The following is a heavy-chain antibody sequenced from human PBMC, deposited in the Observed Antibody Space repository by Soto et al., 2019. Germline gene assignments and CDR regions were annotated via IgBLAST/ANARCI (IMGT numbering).Heavy chain of an antibody. D-gene: IGHD6-6*01. J-gene: IGHJ6*02. CDR2: ISASGGGT. CDR3: AKALGSSPFYGMDV. V-gene: IGHV3-23*01. Sequence: GSLRLSCAASGFTFSSYAMTWVRQAPGKGLEWVSAISASGGGTYYADSVKGRFTISRDNSKNTLYLQMNSLRAEDTAVFYCAKALGSSPFYGMDVWGQGTTVTVSS. CDR1: GFTFSSYA.